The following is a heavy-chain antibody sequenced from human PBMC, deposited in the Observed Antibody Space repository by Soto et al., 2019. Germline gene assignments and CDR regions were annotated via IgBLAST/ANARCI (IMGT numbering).Heavy chain of an antibody. V-gene: IGHV3-23*01. CDR2: ISGTGGGT. J-gene: IGHJ4*02. CDR3: ATLGGMDY. Sequence: EVQLLESGGGLVQPGGSLRLSCAASGFTFSNYAMNWVRQSPEKGLEWVSAISGTGGGTYYADSVKGRFTISRDNSKNTLYLQVSSLRADDTAIYYCATLGGMDYWGQGTLVTVSS. CDR1: GFTFSNYA. D-gene: IGHD1-26*01.